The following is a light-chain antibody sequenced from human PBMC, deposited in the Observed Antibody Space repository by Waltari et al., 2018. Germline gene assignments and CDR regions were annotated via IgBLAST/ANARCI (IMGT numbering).Light chain of an antibody. CDR2: GVS. CDR3: LQRSNWPLT. Sequence: EIVMTQSPATLCLSPGERATLSCRASQSVSSSLAWYQQKPGQAPRLLIYGVSSRATGIPDRFTGSGSGTDFTLTISSLDPEDVGVYYCLQRSNWPLTFGGGTKVEIK. V-gene: IGKV3D-15*01. J-gene: IGKJ4*01. CDR1: QSVSSS.